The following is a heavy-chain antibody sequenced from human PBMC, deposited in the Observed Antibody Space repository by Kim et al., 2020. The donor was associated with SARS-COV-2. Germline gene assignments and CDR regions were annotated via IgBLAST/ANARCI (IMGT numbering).Heavy chain of an antibody. V-gene: IGHV1-8*01. CDR3: ARGAGRSTWYPPDY. D-gene: IGHD6-13*01. Sequence: ASVKVSCKASGYTFTSYDINWVRQATGQGLEWMGLMNPNTGNSAFAQKFQGRVTMTRSTSISTAYMELTSLTSEDTAVYYCARGAGRSTWYPPDYWGQGTLVTVSS. CDR1: GYTFTSYD. CDR2: MNPNTGNS. J-gene: IGHJ4*02.